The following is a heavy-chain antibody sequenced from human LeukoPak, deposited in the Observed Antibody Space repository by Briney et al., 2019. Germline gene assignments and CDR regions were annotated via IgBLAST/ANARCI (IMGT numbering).Heavy chain of an antibody. CDR1: GYSFTDYL. J-gene: IGHJ4*02. D-gene: IGHD5-24*01. CDR3: ARDRNGDGFAYFDY. V-gene: IGHV1-2*02. Sequence: ASVKVSCKASGYSFTDYLMHWVRQVPGQGLEWMGWINPHSGGTSSAQKFQGRVTMTRDTSISTTYMELSTLRSDDTAVYYCARDRNGDGFAYFDYWGQGTLVTVSS. CDR2: INPHSGGT.